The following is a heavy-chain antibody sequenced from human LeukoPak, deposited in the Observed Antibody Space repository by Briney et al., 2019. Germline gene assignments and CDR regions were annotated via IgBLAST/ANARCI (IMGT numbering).Heavy chain of an antibody. CDR1: GDSVSINSAA. CDR3: ARTMAGTTWYFDY. Sequence: SPTLSLTFAFSGDSVSINSAAWNWIRQSPSRGLEWLGSTYYRSKWYNDYAVSVKSLITINPDTSKNQFSLQLNSVTPEDTAVYYYARTMAGTTWYFDYWGQGTLVTVSS. J-gene: IGHJ4*02. V-gene: IGHV6-1*01. D-gene: IGHD1-7*01. CDR2: TYYRSKWYN.